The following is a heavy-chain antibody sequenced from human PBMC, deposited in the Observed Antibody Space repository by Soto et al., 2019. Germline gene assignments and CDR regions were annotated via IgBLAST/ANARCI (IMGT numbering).Heavy chain of an antibody. J-gene: IGHJ6*02. CDR3: GRDPNLSLTYHYYGMDV. Sequence: QVQLVQSGAEVKEPGASVKVSCSASGYTFTSYYIHWVRQAPGQGLEWLGIINPRGGSTSHPLQFSGTVTVTSDTSTSAVYMELRSLTSQDTAVYYCGRDPNLSLTYHYYGMDVWCQGTTVTVSS. CDR2: INPRGGST. CDR1: GYTFTSYY. V-gene: IGHV1-46*01.